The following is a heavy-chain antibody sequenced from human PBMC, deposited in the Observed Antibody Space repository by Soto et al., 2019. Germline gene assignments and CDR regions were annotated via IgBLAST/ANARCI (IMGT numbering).Heavy chain of an antibody. CDR3: ARNGYSYGPEYYYYMDV. J-gene: IGHJ6*03. V-gene: IGHV3-48*01. Sequence: STIYYADSVKGRFTISRDNAKNSLYLQMNSLRAEDTAVYYCARNGYSYGPEYYYYMDVWGKGTTVTVSS. CDR2: STI. D-gene: IGHD5-18*01.